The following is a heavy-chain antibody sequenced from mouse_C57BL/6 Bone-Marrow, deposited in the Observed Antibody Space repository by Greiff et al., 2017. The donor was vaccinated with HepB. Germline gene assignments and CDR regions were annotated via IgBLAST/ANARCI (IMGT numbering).Heavy chain of an antibody. CDR2: IDPEDGET. J-gene: IGHJ3*01. D-gene: IGHD2-5*01. Sequence: EVKLQESGAELVKPGASVKLSCTASGFNIKDYYMHWVKQRTEQGLEWIGRIDPEDGETKYAPKFQGEATITADTSSNTAYLQLSSLTSEDTAVYYCASYYSNYLAWFAYWGQGTLVTVSA. CDR3: ASYYSNYLAWFAY. CDR1: GFNIKDYY. V-gene: IGHV14-2*01.